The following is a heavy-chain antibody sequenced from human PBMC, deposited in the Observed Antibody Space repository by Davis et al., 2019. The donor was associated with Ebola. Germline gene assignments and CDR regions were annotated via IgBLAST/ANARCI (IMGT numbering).Heavy chain of an antibody. CDR2: IFPGDSDT. Sequence: GESLKIPCKGSGYSFTSYWIGRVRQMPGKGLEWMGIIFPGDSDTRYSPSFQGQVTISADKSISTAYLQWSSLKASDTAMYYCARASYYYDSSAYGGYFDYWGQGTLVTVSS. CDR1: GYSFTSYW. D-gene: IGHD3-22*01. CDR3: ARASYYYDSSAYGGYFDY. J-gene: IGHJ4*02. V-gene: IGHV5-51*01.